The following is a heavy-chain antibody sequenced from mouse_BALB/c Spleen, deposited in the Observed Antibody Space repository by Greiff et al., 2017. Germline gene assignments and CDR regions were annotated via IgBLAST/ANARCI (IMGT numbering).Heavy chain of an antibody. Sequence: VQLQQSGPELEKPGASVKISCKASGYSFTGYNMNWVKQSNGKSLEWIGNIDPYYGGTSYNQKFKGKATLTVDKSSSTAYMQLKSLTSEDSAVYYCARLVNLGTITTATGYFDYWGQGTTLTVSS. CDR3: ARLVNLGTITTATGYFDY. CDR1: GYSFTGYN. V-gene: IGHV1-39*01. D-gene: IGHD1-2*01. CDR2: IDPYYGGT. J-gene: IGHJ2*01.